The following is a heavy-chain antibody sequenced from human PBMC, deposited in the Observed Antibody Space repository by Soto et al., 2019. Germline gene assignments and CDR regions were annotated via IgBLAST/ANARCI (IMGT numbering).Heavy chain of an antibody. Sequence: ASVKVSCKASGYTFTSYAMHCVRQAPGQRLEWMGWINAGNGNTKYSQKFQGRVTITRDTSASTAYMELSSLRSEDTAVYYCARAGFLRDQIAAAGYDAFDIWGQGTMVTVSS. CDR1: GYTFTSYA. CDR2: INAGNGNT. J-gene: IGHJ3*02. D-gene: IGHD6-13*01. CDR3: ARAGFLRDQIAAAGYDAFDI. V-gene: IGHV1-3*01.